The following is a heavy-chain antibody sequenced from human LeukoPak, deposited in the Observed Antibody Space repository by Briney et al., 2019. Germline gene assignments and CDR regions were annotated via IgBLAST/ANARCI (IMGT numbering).Heavy chain of an antibody. CDR3: ARNDILTGYT. CDR1: GYTFTGFY. Sequence: GASVKVSCKASGYTFTGFYMHWVRQAPGQGFEWMGWINPDSGDTDYAQKFQGRVTMTRDTSISTAYMELSRLRSYDTAVYFCARNDILTGYTWGQGTLVTVSS. D-gene: IGHD3-9*01. J-gene: IGHJ5*02. V-gene: IGHV1-2*02. CDR2: INPDSGDT.